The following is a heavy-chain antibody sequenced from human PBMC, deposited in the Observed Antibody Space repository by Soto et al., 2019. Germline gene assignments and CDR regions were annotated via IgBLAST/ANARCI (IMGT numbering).Heavy chain of an antibody. V-gene: IGHV3-23*01. Sequence: TGGSLRLSCAASGFTFSSYAMSWVRQAPGKGLEWVSAISGSGGSTYYADSVKGRFTISRDNSKNTLYLQMNSLRAEDTAVYYCAKGQSWVLRFLEWLSPFDYWGQGTLVTVSS. J-gene: IGHJ4*02. CDR2: ISGSGGST. CDR1: GFTFSSYA. D-gene: IGHD3-3*01. CDR3: AKGQSWVLRFLEWLSPFDY.